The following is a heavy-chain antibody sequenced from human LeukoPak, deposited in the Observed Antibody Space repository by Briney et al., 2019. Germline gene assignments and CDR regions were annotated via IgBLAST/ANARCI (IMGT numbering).Heavy chain of an antibody. CDR1: GFIFSSYA. CDR2: ISGSGGDT. V-gene: IGHV3-23*01. D-gene: IGHD2-2*01. Sequence: GGSLRLSCAASGFIFSSYAMNWGRQAPGKGLEWVSVISGSGGDTYYADSVKGRFTISRHNSKNTLYLRMNSLRAEDTAIYYCAKTGCTSTGCYENYWGQGTLVTVSS. J-gene: IGHJ4*02. CDR3: AKTGCTSTGCYENY.